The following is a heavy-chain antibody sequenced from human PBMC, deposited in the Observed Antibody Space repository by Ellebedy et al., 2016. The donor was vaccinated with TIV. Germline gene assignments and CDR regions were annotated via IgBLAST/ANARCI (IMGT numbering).Heavy chain of an antibody. CDR3: VRGYGSESMFDY. J-gene: IGHJ4*02. D-gene: IGHD3-10*01. CDR2: MSPDGSDE. V-gene: IGHV3-30*01. Sequence: GESLKISCAASGFSFSHYAIHWVRQAPAKGLEWVALMSPDGSDEYYADSMEGRFTISRDNSKNTLFLQMNSLRPDDTAVYYCVRGYGSESMFDYWGQGTRVTVSS. CDR1: GFSFSHYA.